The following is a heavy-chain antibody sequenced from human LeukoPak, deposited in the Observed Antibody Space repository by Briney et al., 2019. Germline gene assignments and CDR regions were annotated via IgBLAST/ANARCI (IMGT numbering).Heavy chain of an antibody. CDR1: GFTFSSYS. CDR3: ARDADKYCSSTSCYIGYYFDH. J-gene: IGHJ4*02. CDR2: ISSSSSYI. V-gene: IGHV3-21*01. Sequence: PGGSLRLSCAASGFTFSSYSMNWVRQAPGKGLEWVSSISSSSSYIYYADSVKGRFTISRDNSKNTLYLQMNSLRAEDTAVYYCARDADKYCSSTSCYIGYYFDHWGQGTLVTVSS. D-gene: IGHD2-2*02.